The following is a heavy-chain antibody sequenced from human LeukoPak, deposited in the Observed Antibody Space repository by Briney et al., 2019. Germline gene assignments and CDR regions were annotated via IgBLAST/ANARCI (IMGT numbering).Heavy chain of an antibody. CDR1: GDSITGYY. J-gene: IGHJ4*02. CDR2: IRYSGST. D-gene: IGHD1-7*01. V-gene: IGHV4-59*08. CDR3: ARHKNSGTYPLDF. Sequence: SETLSLTCTVSGDSITGYYWSWIRQPPGRELEYIGFIRYSGSTKYNPSLQSRVTMSVDTSKNQFSLKLTSVTAADTAEYYCARHKNSGTYPLDFWGQGTLVTVSS.